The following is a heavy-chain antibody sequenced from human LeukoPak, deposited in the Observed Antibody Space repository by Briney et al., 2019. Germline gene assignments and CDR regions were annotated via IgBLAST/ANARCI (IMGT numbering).Heavy chain of an antibody. CDR2: ISYDGSNK. D-gene: IGHD3-22*01. J-gene: IGHJ4*02. CDR1: GFTFSSYG. V-gene: IGHV3-30*18. CDR3: AKDTYYYDSSGYYLFGSSLDY. Sequence: PGRSLRLSCAASGFTFSSYGMHWVRQAPGKGLEWVAVISYDGSNKYYADSVKGRFTISRDSSKNTLYLQMNSLRAEDTAVYYCAKDTYYYDSSGYYLFGSSLDYWGQGTLVTVSS.